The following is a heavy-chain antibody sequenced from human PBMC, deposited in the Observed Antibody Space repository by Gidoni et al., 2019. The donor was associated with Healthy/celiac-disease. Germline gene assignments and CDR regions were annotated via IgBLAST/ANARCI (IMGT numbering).Heavy chain of an antibody. D-gene: IGHD6-13*01. V-gene: IGHV3-48*02. CDR2: ISSSSSTI. J-gene: IGHJ3*02. CDR3: ARDPIGRVAFDI. CDR1: GSTFSSYS. Sequence: EVQLVESGGGLVQPGGSLRLSCAASGSTFSSYSMHWVRTAPGKGLEWVSYISSSSSTIYYADSVKGRFTISRDNAKNSLYRQMNSLRDEDTAVYYCARDPIGRVAFDIWGQGTMVTVSS.